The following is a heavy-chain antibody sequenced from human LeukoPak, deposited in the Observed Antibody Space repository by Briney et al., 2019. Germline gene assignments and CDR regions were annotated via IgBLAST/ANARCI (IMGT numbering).Heavy chain of an antibody. CDR3: ARGPFRLRLGELSFDLFDY. V-gene: IGHV1-69*01. CDR2: IIPIFGTA. J-gene: IGHJ4*02. D-gene: IGHD3-16*02. Sequence: GASVKVSCKASGGTFSSYAISWVRQAPGQGLEWIGGIIPIFGTANYAQKFQGRVTITADESTSTAYMELSSLRSEDTAVYYCARGPFRLRLGELSFDLFDYWGQGTLVTVSS. CDR1: GGTFSSYA.